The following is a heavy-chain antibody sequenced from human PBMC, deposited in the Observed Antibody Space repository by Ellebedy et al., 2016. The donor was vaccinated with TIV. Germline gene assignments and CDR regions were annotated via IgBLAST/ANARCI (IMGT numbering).Heavy chain of an antibody. D-gene: IGHD3-16*01. CDR2: IYWNSGRG. J-gene: IGHJ4*02. V-gene: IGHV3-9*01. CDR3: VKDMVPGGGGY. Sequence: SLKISXAASGFSFSSYWMHWVRQAPGKGLEWVSGIYWNSGRGGYADSVKGRFTISRDSAKNSMDLQMNSLRVKDTALYYCVKDMVPGGGGYWGQGTLVTVSS. CDR1: GFSFSSYW.